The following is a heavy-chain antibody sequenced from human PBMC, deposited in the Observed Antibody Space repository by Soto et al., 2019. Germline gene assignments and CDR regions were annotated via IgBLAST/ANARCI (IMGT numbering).Heavy chain of an antibody. V-gene: IGHV1-3*01. D-gene: IGHD6-13*01. Sequence: ASVKLSCKASGYTFTSYAMHWVRQAPRQRLEWMGWINAGNGNTKYSQKFQGRVTITRDTSASTAYMELSSLRSEDTAVYYCARDLSYSSSWYRGSRYYYGMDVWGQGTTVTVSS. CDR2: INAGNGNT. CDR3: ARDLSYSSSWYRGSRYYYGMDV. CDR1: GYTFTSYA. J-gene: IGHJ6*02.